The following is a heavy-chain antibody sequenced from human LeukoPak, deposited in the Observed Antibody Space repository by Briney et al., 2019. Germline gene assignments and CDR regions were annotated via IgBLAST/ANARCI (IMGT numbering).Heavy chain of an antibody. V-gene: IGHV4-59*08. CDR1: GGSISSYY. CDR3: ARRGYCSGPICYGEY. CDR2: MYYSGST. J-gene: IGHJ4*02. Sequence: KPSETLSLTCSVSGGSISSYYWSWIRQPPGKGLEWIGYMYYSGSTNYNPSLKSRVTISVDTSKKQFSLKLSSVTAADTAIYYCARRGYCSGPICYGEYWGQGALVTVSS. D-gene: IGHD2-15*01.